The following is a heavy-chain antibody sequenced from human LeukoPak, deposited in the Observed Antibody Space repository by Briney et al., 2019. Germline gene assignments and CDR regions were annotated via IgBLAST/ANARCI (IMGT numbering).Heavy chain of an antibody. D-gene: IGHD6-13*01. J-gene: IGHJ6*04. CDR2: IYHSGST. CDR1: GYSISSGYY. Sequence: SETLSLTCAVSGYSISSGYYWGWIRQPPGKGLEWIGSIYHSGSTYYNPSLKSRVTISVDTSENQFSLKLSSVTAADTAVYYCAREKAAAGKGYYRMDVWGKGTTVTVSS. V-gene: IGHV4-38-2*02. CDR3: AREKAAAGKGYYRMDV.